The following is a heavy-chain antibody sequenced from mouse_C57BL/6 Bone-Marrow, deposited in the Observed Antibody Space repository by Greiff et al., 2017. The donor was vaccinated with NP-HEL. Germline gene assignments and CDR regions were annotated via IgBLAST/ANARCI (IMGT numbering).Heavy chain of an antibody. D-gene: IGHD2-4*01. V-gene: IGHV14-2*01. CDR3: ARRDYDVGGFAY. Sequence: VQLQQSGAELVKPGASVKLSCTASGFNIKDYYMHWVKQRTEQGLEWIGRIDPEDGETKYAPTFQGKATITADTSSNTAYLQLSSLTSEDTAVYYCARRDYDVGGFAYWGQGTLVTVSA. CDR1: GFNIKDYY. J-gene: IGHJ3*01. CDR2: IDPEDGET.